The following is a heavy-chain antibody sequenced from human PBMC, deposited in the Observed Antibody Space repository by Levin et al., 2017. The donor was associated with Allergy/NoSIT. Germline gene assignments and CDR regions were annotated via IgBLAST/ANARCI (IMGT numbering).Heavy chain of an antibody. CDR3: ARSPAGSSSRYFDL. CDR1: GGSISNTDW. Sequence: SQTLSLTCDVSGGSISNTDWWSWVRQSPGKGLEWIGEVYHSGTTNYNPSLRSRVTISVDKSKKQFSLKVSSVTAADTAVYYCARSPAGSSSRYFDLWGRGTLVTVSS. J-gene: IGHJ2*01. D-gene: IGHD2-2*01. V-gene: IGHV4-4*02. CDR2: VYHSGTT.